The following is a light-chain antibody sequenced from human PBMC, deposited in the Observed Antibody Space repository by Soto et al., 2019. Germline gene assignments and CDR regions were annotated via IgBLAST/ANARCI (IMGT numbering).Light chain of an antibody. J-gene: IGKJ1*01. CDR1: QNISIW. Sequence: DIQMTQSPSTLSASVGDRVTISCRASQNISIWLAWYQQKPGKAPKLLMHGASFLESGVPSRFSGSGSGTEFTLTISSLQPDDFATYYCQQHVTYSRTCGQGTKVDIK. CDR2: GAS. CDR3: QQHVTYSRT. V-gene: IGKV1-5*03.